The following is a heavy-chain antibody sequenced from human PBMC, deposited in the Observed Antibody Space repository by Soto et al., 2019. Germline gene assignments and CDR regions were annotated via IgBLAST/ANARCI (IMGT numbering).Heavy chain of an antibody. J-gene: IGHJ4*02. CDR2: ITNSGSSI. CDR3: VRDYWWGMDY. CDR1: GFTFSSYS. Sequence: GGSLRLSCAASGFTFSSYSMNWVRQAPGKGLEWVSYITNSGSSIYDADSVKGRFTISRDNAKNSLYLQMNSLRDEDTAVYYCVRDYWWGMDYWGQGILVTVSS. V-gene: IGHV3-48*02. D-gene: IGHD2-8*02.